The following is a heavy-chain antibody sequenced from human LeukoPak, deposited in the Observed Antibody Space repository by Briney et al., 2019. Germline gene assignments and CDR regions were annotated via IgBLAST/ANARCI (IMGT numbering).Heavy chain of an antibody. CDR1: GFTFSDYS. J-gene: IGHJ4*02. CDR2: ITSRSSFI. V-gene: IGHV3-21*01. CDR3: AALGAGDYREDS. Sequence: KSGGSLRLSCAASGFTFSDYSMNWVRQAPGKGLEWVSSITSRSSFIYYADSVKGRFTISRDNSKNTVYLQMNSLRAEDTALYYCAALGAGDYREDSWGQGTLVTVS. D-gene: IGHD3-9*01.